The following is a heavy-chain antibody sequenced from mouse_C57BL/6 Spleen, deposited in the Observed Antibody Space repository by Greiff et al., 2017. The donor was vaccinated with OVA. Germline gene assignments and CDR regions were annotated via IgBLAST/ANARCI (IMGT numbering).Heavy chain of an antibody. CDR3: STRSSYGYFDV. CDR1: GYNFTSYW. V-gene: IGHV1-53*01. CDR2: INPSNGGT. Sequence: QVQLKQPGTELVKPGASVKLSCKASGYNFTSYWMHWVKQRPGQGLEWIGNINPSNGGTNYNEKLKSKATLTVDKSSSTAYMQLSSLTSEDSAVYYFSTRSSYGYFDVWGTGTTVTVAS. J-gene: IGHJ1*03. D-gene: IGHD1-1*01.